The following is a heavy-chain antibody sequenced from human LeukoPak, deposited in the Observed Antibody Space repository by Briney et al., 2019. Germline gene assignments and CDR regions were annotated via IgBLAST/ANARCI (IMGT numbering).Heavy chain of an antibody. CDR2: VYSGGDK. CDR3: ARDDYSNSWVY. V-gene: IGHV3-53*01. Sequence: GGSLRLSCAASGFSIRLNYMTWVRQAPGKGLEWVSIVYSGGDKYYADSVKGRFTISRDNAKNSLYLQMNSLRAEDTAVYYCARDDYSNSWVYWGQGTLVTVSS. J-gene: IGHJ4*02. CDR1: GFSIRLNY. D-gene: IGHD4-11*01.